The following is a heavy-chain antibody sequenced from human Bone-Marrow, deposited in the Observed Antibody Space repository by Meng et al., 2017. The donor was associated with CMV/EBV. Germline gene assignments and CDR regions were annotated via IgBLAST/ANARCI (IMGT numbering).Heavy chain of an antibody. D-gene: IGHD3-22*01. V-gene: IGHV3-15*02. Sequence: VESGGALVQPXWSLRLSCGGSGFIFSHGWMTWVRQTPGRGLEWVGRIKSIVSGGTIDYAEPVKGRFTISRDDSKKTLHLQMNSLEIEDTAVYYCTIDDYFDVSGNFGLGGFDFFDYWGQGTLVTVSS. CDR3: TIDDYFDVSGNFGLGGFDFFDY. CDR2: IKSIVSGGTI. J-gene: IGHJ4*02. CDR1: GFIFSHGW.